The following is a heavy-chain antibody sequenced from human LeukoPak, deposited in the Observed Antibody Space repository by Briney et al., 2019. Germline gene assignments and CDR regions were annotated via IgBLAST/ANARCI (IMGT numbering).Heavy chain of an antibody. CDR2: IHANSGKA. CDR1: GYTFRDYE. CDR3: ARGHYGGKRHFHN. J-gene: IGHJ4*02. V-gene: IGHV1-8*01. D-gene: IGHD4-23*01. Sequence: ASVRVSCKTSGYTFRDYEINWVRQAPGLGLEWVAWIHANSGKAGSAQKFQGRVTLTRDTSTETAFMELSGRTSDDSATYFCARGHYGGKRHFHNWGQRTLVTVSS.